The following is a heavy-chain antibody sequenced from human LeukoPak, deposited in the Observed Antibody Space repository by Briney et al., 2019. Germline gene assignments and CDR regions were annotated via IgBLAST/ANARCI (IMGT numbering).Heavy chain of an antibody. Sequence: GGSLRLSCAASGFTFSSYAMSWVRQAPGKGLEWVSGISGSGDSTYYADSVKGRFTISRDNSKNTLYLQMNSLRADDTAVYYCAKGWHRSSRGDFDHWGQGTLVTVSS. CDR1: GFTFSSYA. J-gene: IGHJ4*02. CDR2: ISGSGDST. D-gene: IGHD6-13*01. V-gene: IGHV3-23*01. CDR3: AKGWHRSSRGDFDH.